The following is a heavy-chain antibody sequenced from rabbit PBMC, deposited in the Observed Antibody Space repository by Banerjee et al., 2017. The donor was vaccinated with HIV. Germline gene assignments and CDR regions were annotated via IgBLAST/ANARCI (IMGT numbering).Heavy chain of an antibody. J-gene: IGHJ4*01. D-gene: IGHD8-1*01. CDR1: GFDFSSYG. CDR3: ARDRAGSSYYTPWGLFNL. CDR2: IYTGSSGST. V-gene: IGHV1S45*01. Sequence: QEQLVESGGGLVQPGGSLKLSCKASGFDFSSYGVSWVRQAPGKGLEWIGCIYTGSSGSTYYASWAKGRFTISKTSSTTVTLQMTSLTAADTATYFCARDRAGSSYYTPWGLFNLWGPGTLVTVS.